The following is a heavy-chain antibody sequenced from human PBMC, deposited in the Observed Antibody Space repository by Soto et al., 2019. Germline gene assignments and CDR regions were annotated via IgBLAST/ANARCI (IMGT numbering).Heavy chain of an antibody. CDR3: AKERGIAAAVYLDY. Sequence: GGSLRLSFAASGFTFSSYAMGWVRQAPGKGLEWVSAISGSGGSTYYADSVKGRFTISRDNSKNTLYLQMNSLRAEDTAVYYCAKERGIAAAVYLDYWGQGTLVTVSS. J-gene: IGHJ4*02. CDR2: ISGSGGST. V-gene: IGHV3-23*01. CDR1: GFTFSSYA. D-gene: IGHD6-13*01.